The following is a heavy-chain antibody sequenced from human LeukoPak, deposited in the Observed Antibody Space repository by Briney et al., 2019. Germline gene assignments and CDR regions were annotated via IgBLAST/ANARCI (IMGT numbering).Heavy chain of an antibody. CDR2: INPNSGGT. V-gene: IGHV1-2*02. J-gene: IGHJ4*02. D-gene: IGHD1-26*01. CDR1: GYNFTGYY. Sequence: ASVKVSCKASGYNFTGYYMHWVRQAPGQGLEWMGWINPNSGGTNYAQKFQGRVTMTRDTSISTAYMELSRLRSDDTAVYYCARDLSWEPYYFDYWGQGTLVTVSS. CDR3: ARDLSWEPYYFDY.